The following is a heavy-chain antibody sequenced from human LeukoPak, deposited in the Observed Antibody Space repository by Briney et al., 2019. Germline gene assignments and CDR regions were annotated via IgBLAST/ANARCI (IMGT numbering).Heavy chain of an antibody. CDR2: IYYSGST. Sequence: SETLSLTCSVSGGSINAYYWTWIRQPPGKGLEWIGYIYYSGSTNYNPSLKSRVTISVDTSKNQFSLKLSSVTVADTAVYYCARVGVTWTFDYWGRGTLVTVSS. CDR1: GGSINAYY. V-gene: IGHV4-59*12. CDR3: ARVGVTWTFDY. J-gene: IGHJ4*02. D-gene: IGHD2-21*02.